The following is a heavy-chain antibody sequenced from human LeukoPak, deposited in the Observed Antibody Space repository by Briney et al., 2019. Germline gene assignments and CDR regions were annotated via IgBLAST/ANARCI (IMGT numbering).Heavy chain of an antibody. Sequence: QPGGSLRLSCAASGFTFSSYSMNWVRQAPGKGLEWVSYISSSSSTIYYADSVKGRFTISRDNAKNSLYLQMNSLRAEDTALYYCAKDYYDSSGYPDYWGQGTLVTVSS. CDR3: AKDYYDSSGYPDY. CDR1: GFTFSSYS. V-gene: IGHV3-48*04. CDR2: ISSSSSTI. D-gene: IGHD3-22*01. J-gene: IGHJ4*02.